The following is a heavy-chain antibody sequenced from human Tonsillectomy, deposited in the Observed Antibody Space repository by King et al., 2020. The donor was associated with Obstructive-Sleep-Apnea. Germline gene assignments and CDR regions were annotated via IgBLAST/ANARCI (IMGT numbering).Heavy chain of an antibody. CDR3: ARQGYSSGWYGNPGSFDY. V-gene: IGHV5-51*01. Sequence: QLVQSGAEVKKPGESLKISCKGSGYSFNSYWIGWVRQMPGKGLEWMGIIYPGDSDTRYSPSFQGQVTISADKSISTAYLQWSSLKASDTAMYYCARQGYSSGWYGNPGSFDYWGQGTLVTVSS. CDR1: GYSFNSYW. CDR2: IYPGDSDT. J-gene: IGHJ4*02. D-gene: IGHD6-13*01.